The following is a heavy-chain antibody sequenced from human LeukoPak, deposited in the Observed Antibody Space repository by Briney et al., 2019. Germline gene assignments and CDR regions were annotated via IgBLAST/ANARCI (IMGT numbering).Heavy chain of an antibody. CDR1: GGSFSGYY. CDR2: INHSGST. J-gene: IGHJ3*02. Sequence: SETLSLTRAVYGGSFSGYYWSWIRQPPGKGLEWIGEINHSGSTNYNPSLKSRVTISVDTSKNQFSLKLSSVTAADTAVYYCARVGIVATIDAFDIWGQGTMVTVSS. D-gene: IGHD5-12*01. CDR3: ARVGIVATIDAFDI. V-gene: IGHV4-34*01.